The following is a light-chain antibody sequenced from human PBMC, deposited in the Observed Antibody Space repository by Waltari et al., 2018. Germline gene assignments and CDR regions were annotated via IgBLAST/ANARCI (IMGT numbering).Light chain of an antibody. Sequence: QSALTQPASVSGSPGQSITISCTGTISDVGGYNYFSWYQQHPGKAPKPMIYDVSNRPSGVSNRFSGSKSGNTASLTISGLQAEDEADYYCSSYTSSSTLVFGGGTKLTVL. CDR3: SSYTSSSTLV. V-gene: IGLV2-14*01. J-gene: IGLJ2*01. CDR1: ISDVGGYNY. CDR2: DVS.